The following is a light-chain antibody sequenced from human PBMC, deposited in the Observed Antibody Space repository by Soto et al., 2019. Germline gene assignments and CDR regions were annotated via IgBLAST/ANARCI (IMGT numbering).Light chain of an antibody. CDR3: QQYKNWPPVT. V-gene: IGKV3-15*01. Sequence: ETVMTQSPATLSVSPGERVTLSCRASQSVSSNLAWYQQKPGQPPRLLIYTASTRATGTPARFSVSGSGTEFTLTISSLQSEDFAVYYCQQYKNWPPVTFGGGTKVEIK. CDR1: QSVSSN. J-gene: IGKJ4*01. CDR2: TAS.